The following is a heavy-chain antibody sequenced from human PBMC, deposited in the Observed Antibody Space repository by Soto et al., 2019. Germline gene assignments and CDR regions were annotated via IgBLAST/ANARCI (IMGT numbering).Heavy chain of an antibody. CDR3: ARGWFGPDV. V-gene: IGHV3-74*01. D-gene: IGHD3-10*01. J-gene: IGHJ6*04. CDR2: IDKVGTDS. Sequence: EGQLVESGGGLVQPGGSLRLSCAASEFTFSGRSVHWVRQAPGKGLVWVSGIDKVGTDSTYADSVKGRFTSSRDNATNTVYRKMNSLRVEDTAVYYCARGWFGPDVWGKGTTVTVSS. CDR1: EFTFSGRS.